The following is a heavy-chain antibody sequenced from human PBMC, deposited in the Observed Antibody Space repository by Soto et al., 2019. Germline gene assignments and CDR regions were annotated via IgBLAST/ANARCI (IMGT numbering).Heavy chain of an antibody. Sequence: VQLQESGPGLVKPSQTLSLTCSVSGDSISSGGYYWSWIRQYPGKGLEWVGYIDYSGSTYYHSSLKSRLTISADMSKNQFSLKLRSVTAADTAVYYCARVTPAAGTPYWGQGTLVTVSS. V-gene: IGHV4-31*03. CDR1: GDSISSGGYY. CDR3: ARVTPAAGTPY. J-gene: IGHJ4*02. D-gene: IGHD6-13*01. CDR2: IDYSGST.